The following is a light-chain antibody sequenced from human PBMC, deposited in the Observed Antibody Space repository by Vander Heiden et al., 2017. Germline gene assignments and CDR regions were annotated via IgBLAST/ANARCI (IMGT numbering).Light chain of an antibody. Sequence: QSVLTQPPSVSAAPGQKVTISCSGSSSNIGNNYVSWYQQLPGTAPKLLIYENNKRPSGIPDRFSGSKSGPSATLGITGLQTGDEADYYCGTWDSSLSASVFATGTKVSVL. J-gene: IGLJ1*01. CDR3: GTWDSSLSASV. CDR2: ENN. CDR1: SSNIGNNY. V-gene: IGLV1-51*02.